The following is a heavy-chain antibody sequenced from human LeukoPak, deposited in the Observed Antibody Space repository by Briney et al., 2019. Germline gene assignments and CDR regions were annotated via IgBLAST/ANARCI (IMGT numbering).Heavy chain of an antibody. CDR2: IYSGGST. CDR1: GFTFSSSA. D-gene: IGHD1-26*01. J-gene: IGHJ4*02. Sequence: PGGSLRLSCAASGFTFSSSAMSWVRQAPGKGLEWVSVIYSGGSTFYADSVKGRFTISRDNSKNTLFLQMHSLRAEDTAVYYCARGAIFVGGVGAQDYWGQGTLVTVSS. V-gene: IGHV3-53*01. CDR3: ARGAIFVGGVGAQDY.